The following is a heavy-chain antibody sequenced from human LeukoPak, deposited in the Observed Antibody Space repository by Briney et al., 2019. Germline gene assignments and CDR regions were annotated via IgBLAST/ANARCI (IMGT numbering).Heavy chain of an antibody. D-gene: IGHD1-1*01. Sequence: SETLPLTCTVSGGSISSSSYYWGWIRQPPGKGLEWIGSIYYSGSTYYNPSLKSRVTISVDTSKNQFSLKLSSVTAADTAVYYCAQERRYYYYYMDVWGKGTTVTVSS. CDR3: AQERRYYYYYMDV. V-gene: IGHV4-39*01. CDR2: IYYSGST. J-gene: IGHJ6*03. CDR1: GGSISSSSYY.